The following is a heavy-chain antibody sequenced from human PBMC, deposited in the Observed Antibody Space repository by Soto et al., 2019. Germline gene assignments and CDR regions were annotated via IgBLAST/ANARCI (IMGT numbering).Heavy chain of an antibody. Sequence: SVKVSCKASGGTFSSYAISWVRQAPGQGLEWMGGIIPISGTANYAQKFQGRVTITADKSTSTAYMELSSLRSEDTAVYYCARVNPAYDAFDIWGQGTMVTVSS. J-gene: IGHJ3*02. CDR1: GGTFSSYA. CDR3: ARVNPAYDAFDI. CDR2: IIPISGTA. D-gene: IGHD2-2*01. V-gene: IGHV1-69*06.